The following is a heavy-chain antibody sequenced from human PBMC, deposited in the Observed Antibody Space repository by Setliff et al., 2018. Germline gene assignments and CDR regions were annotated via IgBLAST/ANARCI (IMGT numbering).Heavy chain of an antibody. CDR2: IYYSGIT. CDR3: ARGRNIAARLLDS. J-gene: IGHJ4*02. D-gene: IGHD6-6*01. CDR1: GGSISSGGYY. V-gene: IGHV4-31*03. Sequence: SETLSLTCTVSGGSISSGGYYWSWIRQHPGKGLEWIGYIYYSGITYYNPSLKSRVTISIDTSKNQFSLKLSSVTAADTAVYYCARGRNIAARLLDSWGQGTLVTVSS.